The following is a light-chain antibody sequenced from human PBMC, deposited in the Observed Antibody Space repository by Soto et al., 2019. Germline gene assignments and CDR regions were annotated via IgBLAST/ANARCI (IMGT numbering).Light chain of an antibody. CDR1: QSINTY. CDR3: QQTKSAPLT. Sequence: DIQMTQSPSSLSASVGDRVTITCRASQSINTYLNWYQQKPGRAPKLLIYGAANLQGGVPSRFSGSGSGTDFTLTITSLQPEDFATYHCQQTKSAPLTFGGGTRVESK. CDR2: GAA. V-gene: IGKV1-39*01. J-gene: IGKJ4*01.